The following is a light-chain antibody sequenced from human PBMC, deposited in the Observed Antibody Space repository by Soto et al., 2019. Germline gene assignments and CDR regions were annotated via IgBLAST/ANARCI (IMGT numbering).Light chain of an antibody. CDR3: ISYTVSRSYV. Sequence: QSVLTQPASVSGSPGQSITISCTGTSSDVGGYKYVSWYQQHPDKAPKLVIYSVSDRPSGVSYRFSGSKSGNTASLTISGLQADDEADYYCISYTVSRSYVFGTGTKVTVL. CDR1: SSDVGGYKY. CDR2: SVS. J-gene: IGLJ1*01. V-gene: IGLV2-14*03.